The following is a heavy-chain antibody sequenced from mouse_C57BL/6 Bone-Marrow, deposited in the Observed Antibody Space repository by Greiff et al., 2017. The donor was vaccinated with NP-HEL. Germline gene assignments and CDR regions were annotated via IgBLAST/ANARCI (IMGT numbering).Heavy chain of an antibody. V-gene: IGHV5-6*02. CDR3: ARGPHYYGSSHWYFDV. CDR1: GFTFSSYG. Sequence: EVKLVESGGDLVKPGGSLKLSCAASGFTFSSYGMSWVRQTPDKRLEWVATISSGGSYTYYPDSVKGRFTISRDNAKNTLYLQMSSLKSEDTAMYYCARGPHYYGSSHWYFDVWGTGTTVTVSS. CDR2: ISSGGSYT. J-gene: IGHJ1*03. D-gene: IGHD1-1*01.